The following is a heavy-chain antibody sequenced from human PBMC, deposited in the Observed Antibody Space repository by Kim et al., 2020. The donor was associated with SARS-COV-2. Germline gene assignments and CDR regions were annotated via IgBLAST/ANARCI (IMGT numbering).Heavy chain of an antibody. Sequence: YDADSVQGRLTISRDNSKTTLYPQMNSLRAEDTAVYYCAKGHELLAPIDYWGQGTLVTVSS. D-gene: IGHD2-15*01. V-gene: IGHV3-23*01. J-gene: IGHJ4*02. CDR3: AKGHELLAPIDY.